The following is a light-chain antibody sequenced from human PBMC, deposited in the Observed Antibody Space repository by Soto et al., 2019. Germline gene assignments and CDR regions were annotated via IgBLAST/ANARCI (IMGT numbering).Light chain of an antibody. CDR3: QQYGSSLIT. Sequence: EIVLTQSPGTLSLSPGERATLSCRASQSVSSSYLAWYQQKPGQAPRLLIYGASSSATGIPDRFSGSGSGTDVTLTISRLEPEDFAVYYCQQYGSSLITFGPGTKVDIK. J-gene: IGKJ3*01. V-gene: IGKV3-20*01. CDR1: QSVSSSY. CDR2: GAS.